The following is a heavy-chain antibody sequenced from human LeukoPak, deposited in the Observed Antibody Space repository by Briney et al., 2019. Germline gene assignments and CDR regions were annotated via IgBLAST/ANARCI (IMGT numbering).Heavy chain of an antibody. Sequence: GGSLRLSCTASRFYFSTYDMNWVRQVPGKGLEWVSYIDSSASTTYYAGSVQGRFTISRDNAKNSLYLQMRSLRVEGTAFYYCASAHGGSGYDRPFDYWGQGTLVTVSS. D-gene: IGHD5-12*01. CDR3: ASAHGGSGYDRPFDY. CDR2: IDSSASTT. V-gene: IGHV3-48*03. J-gene: IGHJ4*02. CDR1: RFYFSTYD.